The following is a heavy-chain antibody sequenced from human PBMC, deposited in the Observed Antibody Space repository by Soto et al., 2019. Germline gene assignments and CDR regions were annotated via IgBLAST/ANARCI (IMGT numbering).Heavy chain of an antibody. CDR3: ATGSPYYYGSGGMWDS. CDR1: GGSMSSPNW. CDR2: IHHSGAT. V-gene: IGHV4-4*02. D-gene: IGHD3-10*01. Sequence: QVRLQESGPGLVKPSGTLSLTCLVSGGSMSSPNWWTWVRQAPVKGLEWIAEIHHSGATNYSPSLKSRAVILIDKSNNQFPLQLTSVTAADTAVYYCATGSPYYYGSGGMWDSWGRGALVTVSS. J-gene: IGHJ4*02.